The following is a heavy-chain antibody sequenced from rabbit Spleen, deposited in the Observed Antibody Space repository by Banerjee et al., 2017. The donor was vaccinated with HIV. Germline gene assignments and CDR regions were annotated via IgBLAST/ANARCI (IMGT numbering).Heavy chain of an antibody. CDR1: GFDFSNYG. V-gene: IGHV1S47*01. CDR3: VRGASSTGHYSL. CDR2: IDLVFGST. Sequence: QEQLMESGGGLVQPGGSLKLSCKASGFDFSNYGVSWVRQAPGKGLEWIGYIDLVFGSTYYANWVNGRFAISSHNAQNTLYLQLNSLTVADTATYFCVRGASSTGHYSLWGPGTLVTVS. D-gene: IGHD1-1*01. J-gene: IGHJ4*01.